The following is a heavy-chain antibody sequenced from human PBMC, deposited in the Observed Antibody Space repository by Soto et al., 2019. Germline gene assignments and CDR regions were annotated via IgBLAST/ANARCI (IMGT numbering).Heavy chain of an antibody. CDR2: IKNKADGGTT. CDR1: GLTFKNAW. J-gene: IGHJ6*02. D-gene: IGHD2-21*02. Sequence: EVQLVESGGGLVKPGGSLRLSCAASGLTFKNAWMTWVRRAPGKGLEWIGRIKNKADGGTTDYAAPVKGRFIISRDDSKNMLYLQMHSLKTEDTAMYYCATVGYCGGDWCYASYYGMDVWGQGTTVTVSS. V-gene: IGHV3-15*01. CDR3: ATVGYCGGDWCYASYYGMDV.